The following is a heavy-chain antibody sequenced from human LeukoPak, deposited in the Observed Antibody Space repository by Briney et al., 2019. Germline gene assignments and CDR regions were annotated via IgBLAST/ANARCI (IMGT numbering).Heavy chain of an antibody. CDR2: IYYSGST. J-gene: IGHJ4*02. CDR3: ASLGMVATLFQFDY. Sequence: SETLSLTCTVSGGSISSSSYYWGWIRQPPGKGLEWIGSIYYSGSTYYNPSLKSRVTISVDTSKNQFSLKLSSVTAADTAVYYCASLGMVATLFQFDYWGQGTLVTVSS. V-gene: IGHV4-39*07. CDR1: GGSISSSSYY. D-gene: IGHD5-12*01.